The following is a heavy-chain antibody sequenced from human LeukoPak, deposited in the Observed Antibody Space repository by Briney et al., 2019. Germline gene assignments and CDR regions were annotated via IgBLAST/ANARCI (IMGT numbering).Heavy chain of an antibody. V-gene: IGHV3-23*01. CDR1: GFTFSSYA. J-gene: IGHJ4*02. CDR2: ISGSGGST. CDR3: AKEPRYDSSGYYFDY. Sequence: RGSLRLSCAASGFTFSSYAMSWVRQAPGKGLEWVSAISGSGGSTYYADSVKGRFTISRDNSKNTLYLQMNSLRAEDTAVYYCAKEPRYDSSGYYFDYWGQGTLVTVSS. D-gene: IGHD3-22*01.